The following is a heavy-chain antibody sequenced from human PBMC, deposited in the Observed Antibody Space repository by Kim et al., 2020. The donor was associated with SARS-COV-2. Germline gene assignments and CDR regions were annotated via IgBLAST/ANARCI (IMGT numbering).Heavy chain of an antibody. J-gene: IGHJ4*02. D-gene: IGHD3-16*02. CDR3: ARGRYYDYVWGSYRYRYYFDY. CDR2: INHSGST. CDR1: GGSFSGYY. Sequence: SETLSLTCAVYGGSFSGYYWSWIRQPPGKGLEWIGEINHSGSTNYNPSLKSRVTISVDTSKNQFSLKLSSVTAADTAVYYCARGRYYDYVWGSYRYRYYFDYWGQGTLVTVSS. V-gene: IGHV4-34*01.